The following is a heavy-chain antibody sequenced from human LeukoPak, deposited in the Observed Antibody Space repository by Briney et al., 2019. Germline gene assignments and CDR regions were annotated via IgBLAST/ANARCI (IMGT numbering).Heavy chain of an antibody. Sequence: PSETLSLTCTVSGGSLSSGDYYWSWIRQPPGKGLEWIGYIYYSGSTYYNPSLKSLVTISVDTSKNQFSLKLSSVTAADTAVYYCATNSDIVVVPAATPALGYWGQGTLVTVSS. CDR2: IYYSGST. V-gene: IGHV4-30-4*01. CDR3: ATNSDIVVVPAATPALGY. J-gene: IGHJ4*02. CDR1: GGSLSSGDYY. D-gene: IGHD2-2*01.